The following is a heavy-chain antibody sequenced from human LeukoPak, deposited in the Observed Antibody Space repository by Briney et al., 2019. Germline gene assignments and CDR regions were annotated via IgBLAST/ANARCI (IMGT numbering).Heavy chain of an antibody. CDR1: GFTFSSYL. Sequence: PGGSLRLSRAASGFTFSSYLMHWVRQAPAKGLVWVSRINSDWSTTNYTDSLKGRFTISRDNPTNTLYLQMNGLRAEDTAVYYCAGGSNMVRGVLTGAFDYWGQGTLVTVSS. V-gene: IGHV3-74*01. CDR3: AGGSNMVRGVLTGAFDY. CDR2: INSDWSTT. J-gene: IGHJ4*02. D-gene: IGHD3-10*01.